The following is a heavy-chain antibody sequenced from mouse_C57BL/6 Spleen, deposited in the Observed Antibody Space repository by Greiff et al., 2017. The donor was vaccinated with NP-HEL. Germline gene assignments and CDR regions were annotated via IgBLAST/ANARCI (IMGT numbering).Heavy chain of an antibody. J-gene: IGHJ4*01. D-gene: IGHD1-1*01. CDR1: GFSLTSYG. V-gene: IGHV2-2*01. CDR3: ARKDGSSFYYAMDY. Sequence: VQRVESGPGLVQPSQSLSITCTVSGFSLTSYGVHWVRQSPGKGLEWLGVIWSGGSTDYNAAFISRLSISKDNSKSQVFFKMNSLQADDTAIYYCARKDGSSFYYAMDYWGQGTSVTVSS. CDR2: IWSGGST.